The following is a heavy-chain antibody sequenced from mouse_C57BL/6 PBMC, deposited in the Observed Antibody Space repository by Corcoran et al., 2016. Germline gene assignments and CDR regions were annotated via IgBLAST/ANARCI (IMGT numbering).Heavy chain of an antibody. CDR3: ARDYDYDEGPFAY. CDR1: GYTFTSYG. V-gene: IGHV1-81*01. Sequence: QVQLQQSGAELARPGASVKLSCKASGYTFTSYGISWVKQRTGQGLEWIGEIYPRSGNTYYNEKFKGKATLTADKSSSTAYMELRSLTSEDSAGYFCARDYDYDEGPFAYWGQGTLVTVSA. CDR2: IYPRSGNT. J-gene: IGHJ3*01. D-gene: IGHD2-4*01.